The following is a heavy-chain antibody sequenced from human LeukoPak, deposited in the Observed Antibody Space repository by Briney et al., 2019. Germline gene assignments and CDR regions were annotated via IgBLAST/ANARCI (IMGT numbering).Heavy chain of an antibody. D-gene: IGHD3-22*01. V-gene: IGHV4-59*01. CDR1: GGSISSYY. CDR3: ARFSGTTDRSGYYYFDY. J-gene: IGHJ4*02. CDR2: IYYSGST. Sequence: SETLSLTCTVSGGSISSYYWSWIRQPPGKGLEWIGYIYYSGSTNYNPSLKSRVTISVDTSKNQFSLKLSSVTAADTAVYYCARFSGTTDRSGYYYFDYWGQGTLVTVSS.